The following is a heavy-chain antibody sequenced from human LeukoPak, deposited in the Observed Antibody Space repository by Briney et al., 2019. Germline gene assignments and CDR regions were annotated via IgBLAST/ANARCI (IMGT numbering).Heavy chain of an antibody. CDR3: ARDRNRGVIKTFAY. CDR2: ISYDGSNK. CDR1: GFTFSSYG. J-gene: IGHJ4*02. Sequence: GGSLRLSCAASGFTFSSYGMHWVRQAPGKGLEWVAFISYDGSNKYYADSVKGRFTISRDNSKNTLYLQMNSLRAEDTAVYYCARDRNRGVIKTFAYWGQGTLVTVSS. D-gene: IGHD3-10*01. V-gene: IGHV3-30*03.